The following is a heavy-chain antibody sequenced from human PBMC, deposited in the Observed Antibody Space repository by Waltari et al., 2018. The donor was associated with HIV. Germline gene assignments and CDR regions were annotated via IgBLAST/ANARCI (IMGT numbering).Heavy chain of an antibody. V-gene: IGHV1-2*02. Sequence: QVQLLQSGPEVRKPGASVKVSCRASGYNFTGYYMHWVRQAPGQGLEWMGSTNPNSGNTHFAQKFKGRVTLTRVTSIRTAYLEMRRLKSDDTAIYYCARDGVGDAAFDYWGQGTLVTVS. D-gene: IGHD1-26*01. CDR2: TNPNSGNT. J-gene: IGHJ4*02. CDR1: GYNFTGYY. CDR3: ARDGVGDAAFDY.